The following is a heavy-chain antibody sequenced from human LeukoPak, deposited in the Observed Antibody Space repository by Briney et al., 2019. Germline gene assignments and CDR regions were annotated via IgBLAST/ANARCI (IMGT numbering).Heavy chain of an antibody. CDR1: GFTFSSYG. CDR2: ISYDGSNK. J-gene: IGHJ4*02. Sequence: HPGGSLRLSCAASGFTFSSYGMHWVRQAPGKGLEWVAVISYDGSNKYYADSVKGRFTIPRDNSKNTLYLQMNSLRAEDTAVYYCAAPNFWSGYYTLGYWGQGTLVTVSS. V-gene: IGHV3-30*03. D-gene: IGHD3-3*01. CDR3: AAPNFWSGYYTLGY.